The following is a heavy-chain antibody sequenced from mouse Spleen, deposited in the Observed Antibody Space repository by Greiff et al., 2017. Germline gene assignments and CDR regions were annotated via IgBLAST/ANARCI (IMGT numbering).Heavy chain of an antibody. Sequence: QVHVKQSGAELVRPGSSVKISCKASGYAFSSYWMNWVKQRPGQGLEWIGQIYPGDGDTNYNGKFKGKATLTADKSSSTAYMQLSSLTSEDSAVYFCASQSLYGNYFDYWGQGTTLTVSS. V-gene: IGHV1-80*01. D-gene: IGHD2-1*01. CDR2: IYPGDGDT. CDR1: GYAFSSYW. J-gene: IGHJ2*01. CDR3: ASQSLYGNYFDY.